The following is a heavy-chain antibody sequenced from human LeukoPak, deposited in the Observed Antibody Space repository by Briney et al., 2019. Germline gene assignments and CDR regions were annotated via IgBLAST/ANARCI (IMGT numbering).Heavy chain of an antibody. Sequence: SETLSLTCTVSGGSISSSSYYWGWIRQPPGKGLEWIGSIYYSASTYYNPSLKSRVTISVDTSKNQFSLKLSSVTAADTAVYYCARGGDFDYWGQGTLVTVSS. CDR1: GGSISSSSYY. J-gene: IGHJ4*02. CDR3: ARGGDFDY. V-gene: IGHV4-39*01. CDR2: IYYSAST. D-gene: IGHD3-16*01.